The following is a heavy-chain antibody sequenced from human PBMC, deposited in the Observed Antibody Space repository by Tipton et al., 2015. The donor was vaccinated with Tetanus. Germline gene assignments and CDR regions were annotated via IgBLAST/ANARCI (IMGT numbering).Heavy chain of an antibody. CDR2: TSNSGTS. D-gene: IGHD3-22*01. V-gene: IGHV4-39*01. Sequence: GWIRHHPGRGLEWIASTSNSGTSYNNPSFRSRVTISVDTSKNQFSLKLNSVTAADTAVYYCARRGDYVFYYESSGYLWEAAFDIWGQGTMVSVSA. CDR3: ARRGDYVFYYESSGYLWEAAFDI. J-gene: IGHJ3*02.